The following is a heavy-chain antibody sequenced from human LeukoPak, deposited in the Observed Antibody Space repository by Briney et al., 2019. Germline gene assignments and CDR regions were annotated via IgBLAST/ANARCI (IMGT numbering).Heavy chain of an antibody. CDR2: INPNSGGT. Sequence: GSVKVSCKASGYTYTSYGISWVRQAPGQGLEWMGWINPNSGGTNYAQKFQGRVTMTRDTSISTAYMELSRLRSDDTAVYYCARVRASAATRGLYYMDVWGKGTTVTVSS. D-gene: IGHD6-13*01. CDR1: GYTYTSYG. J-gene: IGHJ6*03. V-gene: IGHV1-2*02. CDR3: ARVRASAATRGLYYMDV.